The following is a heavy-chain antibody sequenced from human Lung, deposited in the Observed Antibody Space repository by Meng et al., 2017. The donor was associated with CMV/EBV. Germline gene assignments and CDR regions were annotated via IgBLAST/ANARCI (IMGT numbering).Heavy chain of an antibody. D-gene: IGHD3-22*01. J-gene: IGHJ4*02. CDR3: ARGSPGEYYTSSRGYFYFDN. V-gene: IGHV4-61*01. Sequence: GSLRLSCTVSSGSVSSDSYYWSWIRQPPGKGLERIAYTYDNWSTNYHPSLKSRVTISVDTSKNQFSLKLTSVTAADTAVYYCARGSPGEYYTSSRGYFYFDNWGQGTLVTVSS. CDR2: TYDNWST. CDR1: SGSVSSDSYY.